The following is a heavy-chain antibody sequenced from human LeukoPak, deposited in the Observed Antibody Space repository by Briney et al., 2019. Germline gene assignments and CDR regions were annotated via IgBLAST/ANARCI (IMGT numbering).Heavy chain of an antibody. J-gene: IGHJ4*02. D-gene: IGHD6-13*01. CDR3: ASRIDSSSWSFEY. CDR1: GYSISNNYY. CDR2: IYHSGST. Sequence: SETLSLTCTVSGYSISNNYYWGWIRQPPGKGLEWIGNIYHSGSTYYNPSLKSRLTISVDTSKNQFSLKLSSVTAADTAVYYCASRIDSSSWSFEYWGQGTLVTVSS. V-gene: IGHV4-38-2*02.